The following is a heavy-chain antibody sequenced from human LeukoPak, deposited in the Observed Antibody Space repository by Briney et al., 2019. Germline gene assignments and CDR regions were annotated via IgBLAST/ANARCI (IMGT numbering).Heavy chain of an antibody. CDR3: ARVHRSALTTVITPWYYYMDV. CDR1: GGTFSSYA. CDR2: IIPIFGTA. Sequence: SVKVSCKASGGTFSSYAISWVRQAPGQGLEWMGGIIPIFGTANYAQKFQGRVTITTDESTSTAYMELSSLRSEDTAVYYCARVHRSALTTVITPWYYYMDVWGKGTTVTVYS. D-gene: IGHD4-17*01. J-gene: IGHJ6*03. V-gene: IGHV1-69*05.